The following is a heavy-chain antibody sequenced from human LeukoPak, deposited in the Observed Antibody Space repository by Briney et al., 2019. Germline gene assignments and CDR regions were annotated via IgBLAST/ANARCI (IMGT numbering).Heavy chain of an antibody. CDR3: ARAPYPYGSGSYHYFDY. J-gene: IGHJ4*02. CDR1: GFTFSNYR. CDR2: IKQDGSEK. V-gene: IGHV3-7*01. Sequence: GGSLRLSCAASGFTFSNYRMSWVRQAPGKGLEWVANIKQDGSEKYYVDSVKGRFTISRDNAKNSLYLQMNSLRAEDTAVYYCARAPYPYGSGSYHYFDYWGQGTLVTVSS. D-gene: IGHD3-10*01.